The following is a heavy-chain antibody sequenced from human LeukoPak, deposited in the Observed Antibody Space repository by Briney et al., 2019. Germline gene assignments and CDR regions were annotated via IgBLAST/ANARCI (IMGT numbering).Heavy chain of an antibody. J-gene: IGHJ4*02. V-gene: IGHV3-23*01. CDR2: ISGTGGTT. CDR1: GFTFSNNS. CDR3: AKGRGTTVTAAANY. Sequence: GGSLRLSCAASGFTFSNNSMSWVRQAPGKGLEWVSTISGTGGTTYYADSVKGRFTISRDNSKNTLFLQFNSLRADDTAVYYCAKGRGTTVTAAANYWGQGTLVAVSS. D-gene: IGHD4-17*01.